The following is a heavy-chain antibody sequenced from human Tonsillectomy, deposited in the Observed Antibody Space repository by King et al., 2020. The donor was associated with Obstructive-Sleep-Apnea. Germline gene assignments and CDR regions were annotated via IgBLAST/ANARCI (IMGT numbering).Heavy chain of an antibody. V-gene: IGHV3-21*01. CDR2: ISSSSSYI. Sequence: VQLVESGGGLVKPGGSLRLSCAASGFTFSSYSMNWVRQAPGKGLEWVSSISSSSSYIYYADSVKGRFTISRDNAKNSLYLQMNSLRAEDTAVYYCARADPPARGYYDSSDLYEYFQHWGQGTLVTVSS. D-gene: IGHD3-22*01. J-gene: IGHJ1*01. CDR3: ARADPPARGYYDSSDLYEYFQH. CDR1: GFTFSSYS.